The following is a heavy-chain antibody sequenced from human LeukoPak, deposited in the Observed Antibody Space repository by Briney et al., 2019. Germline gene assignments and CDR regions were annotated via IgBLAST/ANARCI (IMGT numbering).Heavy chain of an antibody. Sequence: PVGSLRLSCAASGFTFSSYAMHWVRQAPGKGLEWVAVISYDGSNKYYADSVKGRFTISRDNSKNTLYLQMNSLRAEDTAVYYCARDRVPAAIGYGMDVWGQGTTVTVSS. CDR1: GFTFSSYA. V-gene: IGHV3-30-3*01. D-gene: IGHD2-2*01. CDR3: ARDRVPAAIGYGMDV. J-gene: IGHJ6*02. CDR2: ISYDGSNK.